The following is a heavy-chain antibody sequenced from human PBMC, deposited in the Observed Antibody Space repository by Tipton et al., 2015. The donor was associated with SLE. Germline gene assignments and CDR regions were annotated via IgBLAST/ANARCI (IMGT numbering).Heavy chain of an antibody. CDR3: ARVLLFYFDY. J-gene: IGHJ4*02. V-gene: IGHV3-30*04. CDR1: GFTFSSYA. D-gene: IGHD2-8*02. CDR2: ISYDGSNK. Sequence: SLRLSCAASGFTFSSYAMHWVRQAPGKGLEWVAVISYDGSNKYYADSVKGRFTISRDNSKNTLYLQMNSLRAEDTAVYYCARVLLFYFDYWGQGTLVTVSS.